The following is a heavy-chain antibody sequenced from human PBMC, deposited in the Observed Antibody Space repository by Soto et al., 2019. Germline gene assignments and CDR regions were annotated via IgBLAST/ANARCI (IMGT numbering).Heavy chain of an antibody. CDR3: GRGHGDSGSFDY. D-gene: IGHD4-17*01. CDR1: GGTFSSYT. CDR2: IIPILGIA. Sequence: QVQLVQSGAEVKKPGSSVKVSCKASGGTFSSYTISWVRQAPGQGLEWMGRIIPILGIANYAQKFQGRVTIPAEKSTSTAYRGRSSLRSEDTAVYYWGRGHGDSGSFDYGGQGPLVPVSS. J-gene: IGHJ4*02. V-gene: IGHV1-69*02.